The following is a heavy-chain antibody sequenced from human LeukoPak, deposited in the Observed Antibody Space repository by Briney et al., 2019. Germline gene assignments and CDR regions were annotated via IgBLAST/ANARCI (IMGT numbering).Heavy chain of an antibody. CDR2: IYSSGT. D-gene: IGHD4-17*01. Sequence: SETLSLTCTVSAGSISSGGYYWSWIRQHPGKGLEWIGYIYSSGTYYSPSLKSRVTISADTSKNQFSLKVTSVTTADTAVYYCARVLVSGEYHFDYWGQGTLVTVSS. CDR3: ARVLVSGEYHFDY. V-gene: IGHV4-31*03. J-gene: IGHJ4*02. CDR1: AGSISSGGYY.